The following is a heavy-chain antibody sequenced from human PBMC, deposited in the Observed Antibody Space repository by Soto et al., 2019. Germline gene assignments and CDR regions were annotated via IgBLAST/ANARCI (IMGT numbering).Heavy chain of an antibody. Sequence: SETLSLTCAVHGGSFSGYYWSWIRQAPGKGLEWLGEVNHSGTTDYNPSLKSRLTISLDTSNNQFSLKLSSVTAADTAVYYCAREGDYPFDPWGQGTLVTVSS. V-gene: IGHV4-34*01. J-gene: IGHJ5*02. D-gene: IGHD4-17*01. CDR3: AREGDYPFDP. CDR2: VNHSGTT. CDR1: GGSFSGYY.